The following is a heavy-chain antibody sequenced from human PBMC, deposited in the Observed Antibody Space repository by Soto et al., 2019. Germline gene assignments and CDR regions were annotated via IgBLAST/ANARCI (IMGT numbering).Heavy chain of an antibody. CDR2: IGAARYP. J-gene: IGHJ6*02. CDR1: GFTFSDYD. V-gene: IGHV3-13*05. CDR3: ARASSGPLPRRADCYYALDV. Sequence: HPGGSLRLSCTASGFTFSDYDMHWVRQASGKGLEGGSTIGAARYPYYTGSVKGRFTISRENGMNSMFLQMTSVTVRDTALYYCARASSGPLPRRADCYYALDVWGQGTMVTVSS.